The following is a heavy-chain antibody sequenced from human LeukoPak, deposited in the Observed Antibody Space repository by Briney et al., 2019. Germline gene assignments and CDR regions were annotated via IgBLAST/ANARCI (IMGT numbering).Heavy chain of an antibody. V-gene: IGHV4-30-4*08. CDR1: GDSISSADYY. Sequence: SETLSLTCTVSGDSISSADYYWTWIRQPPGKGLELVGFIYSSGSTKYNPSLKSRVTISAATSKTQFSLKLSYATAADTAVYYCARMRRPHWHLDLWGRGTLVTVSS. J-gene: IGHJ2*01. CDR2: IYSSGST. CDR3: ARMRRPHWHLDL.